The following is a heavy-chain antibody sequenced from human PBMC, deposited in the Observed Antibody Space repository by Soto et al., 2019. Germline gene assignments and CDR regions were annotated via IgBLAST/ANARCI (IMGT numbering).Heavy chain of an antibody. CDR1: GFSFSTYA. D-gene: IGHD2-2*01. J-gene: IGHJ5*02. V-gene: IGHV3-30-3*01. Sequence: QVQLVESGGGVVQPGRSLRLSCAASGFSFSTYAMFWVRQSPGKGLEWVAVILDDGRNPNYADSVRGRFFISRANSKNTLYLQMDSLRPEDTGVYYCARDGPIPGAGNNWFDPWGQGTLVTVSS. CDR2: ILDDGRNP. CDR3: ARDGPIPGAGNNWFDP.